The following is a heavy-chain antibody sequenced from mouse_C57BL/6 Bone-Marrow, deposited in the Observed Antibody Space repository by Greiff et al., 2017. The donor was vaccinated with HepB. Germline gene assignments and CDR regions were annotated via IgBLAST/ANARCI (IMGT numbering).Heavy chain of an antibody. CDR2: IHPNSGST. CDR3: ARGVPWFAY. CDR1: GYTFTSYW. V-gene: IGHV1-64*01. J-gene: IGHJ3*01. Sequence: QVQLQQPGAELVKPGASVKLSCKASGYTFTSYWMHWVKQRPGQGLEWIGMIHPNSGSTNYNEKFKGKATLTADKSSSTAYMELRSLTSEDSAVYFCARGVPWFAYWGQGTLVTVSA.